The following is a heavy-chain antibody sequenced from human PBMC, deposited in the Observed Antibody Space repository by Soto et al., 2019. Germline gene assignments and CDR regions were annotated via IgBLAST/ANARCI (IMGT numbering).Heavy chain of an antibody. V-gene: IGHV3-53*01. CDR1: GFPVSSNY. CDR3: AREERGYTYGFDY. D-gene: IGHD5-18*01. Sequence: GGSLRLSCAASGFPVSSNYMSWVRQAPGKGLEWVSVIFSGGSTYYADSVKGRFTISRDNSKNTVYLQMNSLRGEDTAVYYCAREERGYTYGFDYWGQGTLVTVSS. J-gene: IGHJ4*02. CDR2: IFSGGST.